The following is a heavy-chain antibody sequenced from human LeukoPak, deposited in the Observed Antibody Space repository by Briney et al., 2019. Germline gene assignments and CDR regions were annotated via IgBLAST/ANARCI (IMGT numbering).Heavy chain of an antibody. D-gene: IGHD2-2*01. Sequence: ASVKVSCRASGYTFTDYHIHWVRPAPGQGLEWMGRINPNSGDTNYAQNFQGRVTMTRDTSINTAYMELSRLRSDDTAVYYCARDYCSSTSCLFDYWGQGTLVTVSS. J-gene: IGHJ4*02. V-gene: IGHV1-2*06. CDR1: GYTFTDYH. CDR2: INPNSGDT. CDR3: ARDYCSSTSCLFDY.